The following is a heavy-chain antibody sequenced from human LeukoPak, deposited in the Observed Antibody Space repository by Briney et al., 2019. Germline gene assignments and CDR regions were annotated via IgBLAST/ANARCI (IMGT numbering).Heavy chain of an antibody. D-gene: IGHD2-15*01. Sequence: GGSLRLSCAASGFTFSSYEMNWVRQAPGKGLEWVSSISSSSSYIYYADSVKGRFTISRDNAKNSLYLQMNSLRAEDTAVYYCARRYCSGGSCYQPGYFDYWGQGTLVTVSS. CDR3: ARRYCSGGSCYQPGYFDY. J-gene: IGHJ4*02. V-gene: IGHV3-21*01. CDR1: GFTFSSYE. CDR2: ISSSSSYI.